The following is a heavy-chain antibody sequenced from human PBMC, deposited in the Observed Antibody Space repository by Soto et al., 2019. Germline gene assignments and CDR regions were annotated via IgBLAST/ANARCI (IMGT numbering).Heavy chain of an antibody. J-gene: IGHJ4*02. CDR2: INHSGST. CDR3: ARLLLHGSGNRVYFDS. V-gene: IGHV4-34*01. CDR1: GGAFNNYY. Sequence: SETLSLTCAVYGGAFNNYYWSWIRQPPGKGLEWIGNINHSGSTNYNPSLKSRVTISVDTSKNQFSLKLSSVTAADTVVYYCARLLLHGSGNRVYFDSWGQGTLVTVSS. D-gene: IGHD3-10*01.